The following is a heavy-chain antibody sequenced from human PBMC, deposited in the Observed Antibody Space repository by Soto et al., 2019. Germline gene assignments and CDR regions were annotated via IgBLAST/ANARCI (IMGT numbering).Heavy chain of an antibody. V-gene: IGHV1-69*13. CDR1: GGTFISYA. CDR2: IIPIFGTA. J-gene: IGHJ5*02. D-gene: IGHD5-18*01. CDR3: ARDGYSYGYVEYNWFDP. Sequence: SVKVSCKASGGTFISYAISLVRQAPGQGFEWMGGIIPIFGTANYAQKFQGRVTITADESTSTAYMELSSLRSEDTAVYYCARDGYSYGYVEYNWFDPWGQGTLVTVSS.